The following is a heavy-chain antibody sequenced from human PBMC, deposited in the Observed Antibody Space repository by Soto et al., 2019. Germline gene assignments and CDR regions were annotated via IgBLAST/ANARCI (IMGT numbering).Heavy chain of an antibody. D-gene: IGHD6-13*01. CDR1: GGTFSSYA. V-gene: IGHV1-69*13. Sequence: RASVKVSCKASGGTFSSYAISWVRQAPGQGLEWMGGIIPIFGTANYAQKFQGRVTITADESTSTAYMELSSLRSEDTAVYYCARGSAAAGTMDWFDPWGQGTLVTVSS. CDR2: IIPIFGTA. CDR3: ARGSAAAGTMDWFDP. J-gene: IGHJ5*02.